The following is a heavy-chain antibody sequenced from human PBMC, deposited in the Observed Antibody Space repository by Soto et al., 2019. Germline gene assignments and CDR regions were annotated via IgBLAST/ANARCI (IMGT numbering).Heavy chain of an antibody. V-gene: IGHV3-74*01. CDR2: IKSDGSST. CDR3: ARHVQVEAHPYYLYS. CDR1: EFTFSTYW. J-gene: IGHJ4*02. D-gene: IGHD1-1*01. Sequence: EVQLVESGGGLVQPGGSLRLSCAASEFTFSTYWIHWVRQVPGKGLVWVSRIKSDGSSTYYADSVKGRFTISKDNAKNTLYLQMNSRRDEDTAVYYCARHVQVEAHPYYLYSWGQGTLVTVSS.